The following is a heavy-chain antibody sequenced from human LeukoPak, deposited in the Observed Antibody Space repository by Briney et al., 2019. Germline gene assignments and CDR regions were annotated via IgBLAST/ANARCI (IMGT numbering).Heavy chain of an antibody. V-gene: IGHV4-34*01. CDR3: ARGYYYYDSSGYYPAFDY. CDR2: INHSGST. Sequence: GSLRLSCAASGFTFSRYSMNWVRQAPGKGLEWVGEINHSGSTNYNPSLKSRVTTSVDTSKNQFSLKLSSVTAADTAVYYCARGYYYYDSSGYYPAFDYWGQGTLVTVSS. D-gene: IGHD3-22*01. J-gene: IGHJ4*02. CDR1: GFTFSRYS.